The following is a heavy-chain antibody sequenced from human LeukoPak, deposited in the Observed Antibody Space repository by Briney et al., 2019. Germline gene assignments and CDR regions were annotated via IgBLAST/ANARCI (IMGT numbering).Heavy chain of an antibody. CDR2: IYYSGST. V-gene: IGHV4-39*01. D-gene: IGHD5-24*01. Sequence: KPSETLSLTCTVSGGSISSSSDYWGWIRQPPGKGLEWVGSIYYSGSTDYNPSLKSRVTISVDTSKNQFSLKLTSVTAADTAVYYCERRRSPRDGYIYYYFMDVWGKGTTVTVSS. CDR3: ERRRSPRDGYIYYYFMDV. J-gene: IGHJ6*03. CDR1: GGSISSSSDY.